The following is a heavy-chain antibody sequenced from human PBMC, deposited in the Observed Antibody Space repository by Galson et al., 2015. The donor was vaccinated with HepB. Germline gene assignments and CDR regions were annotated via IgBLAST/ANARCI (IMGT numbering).Heavy chain of an antibody. D-gene: IGHD1-14*01. J-gene: IGHJ5*02. Sequence: SLRLSCAASGFTFSSYAMSWVRQAPGKGLEWVSAISGSGGSTYYADSVKGRFTISRDNSKNTLYLQMNSLRAEDTAVCYCAKGRRAPPGWFDPWGQGTLVTVSS. CDR3: AKGRRAPPGWFDP. CDR2: ISGSGGST. V-gene: IGHV3-23*01. CDR1: GFTFSSYA.